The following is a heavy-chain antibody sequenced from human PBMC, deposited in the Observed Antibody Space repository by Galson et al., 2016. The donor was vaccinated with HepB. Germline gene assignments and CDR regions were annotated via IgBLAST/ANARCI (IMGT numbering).Heavy chain of an antibody. CDR1: GFTFSSYS. Sequence: SLRLSCAASGFTFSSYSMNWVRQAPGKGLEWVSYISSSSSTIYYADSVKDRLTISRDNAKNSLYLQMNSLRDEDTADYYCARERWELLQGDRYYFDYWGQGTLVTVSS. CDR3: ARERWELLQGDRYYFDY. J-gene: IGHJ4*02. D-gene: IGHD1-26*01. CDR2: ISSSSSTI. V-gene: IGHV3-48*02.